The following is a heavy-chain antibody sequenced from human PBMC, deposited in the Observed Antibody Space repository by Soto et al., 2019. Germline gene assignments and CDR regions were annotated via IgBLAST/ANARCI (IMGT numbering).Heavy chain of an antibody. D-gene: IGHD1-26*01. CDR2: IRGSGGST. V-gene: IGHV3-23*01. CDR3: AKGGVGATTGFDT. Sequence: EVQLLESGGGLVQPGGSLRLSCAASGFTLSSYAMSWVRQAPGKGLAWVSGIRGSGGSTYYADSVKGRFTVSRDNSKNTLYLHMNSLTAEATAVYYCAKGGVGATTGFDTWGPGTLVTVSS. CDR1: GFTLSSYA. J-gene: IGHJ5*02.